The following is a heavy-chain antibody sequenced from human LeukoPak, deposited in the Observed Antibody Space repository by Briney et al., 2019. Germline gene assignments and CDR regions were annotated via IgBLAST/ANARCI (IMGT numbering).Heavy chain of an antibody. D-gene: IGHD3-10*01. Sequence: SETLSLTCAVYGGSFSGYYWSWIRQPPGKGLEWIGEINHSGSTNYNPSLKRRVTISVDTSKNQFSLKLSSVTAADTAVYYCAREGNTYGSNWFDPWGQGTLVTVSS. CDR1: GGSFSGYY. CDR2: INHSGST. CDR3: AREGNTYGSNWFDP. J-gene: IGHJ5*02. V-gene: IGHV4-34*01.